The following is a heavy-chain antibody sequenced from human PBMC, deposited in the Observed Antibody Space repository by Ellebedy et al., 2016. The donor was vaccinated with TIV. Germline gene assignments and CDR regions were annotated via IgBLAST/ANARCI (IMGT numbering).Heavy chain of an antibody. CDR1: GYSFTTYW. CDR2: IYPGDSATIT. Sequence: GESLKISCKGSGYSFTTYWIGWVRQMPGIGLQWMGIIYPGDSATITRYSPSFQGHVTISVDNSINTAYLQWSSLKASDTAMYYCARQGERPFDFWGQGTLVTVSS. CDR3: ARQGERPFDF. J-gene: IGHJ4*02. D-gene: IGHD1-1*01. V-gene: IGHV5-51*01.